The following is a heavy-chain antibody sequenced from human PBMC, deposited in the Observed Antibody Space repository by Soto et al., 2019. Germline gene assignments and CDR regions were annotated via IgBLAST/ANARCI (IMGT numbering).Heavy chain of an antibody. J-gene: IGHJ6*02. V-gene: IGHV5-51*01. CDR2: IYPGDSDT. CDR3: ARRSCTSTSCYTDGRDF. Sequence: GASLKISCKGSGYSFTSYWIGWVRQMPGKGLEWRGIIYPGDSDTRYSTSFQGQVTISADKSISTAYLQWSSLKASDTAMYYCARRSCTSTSCYTDGRDFWGQGTTFTVSS. CDR1: GYSFTSYW. D-gene: IGHD2-2*02.